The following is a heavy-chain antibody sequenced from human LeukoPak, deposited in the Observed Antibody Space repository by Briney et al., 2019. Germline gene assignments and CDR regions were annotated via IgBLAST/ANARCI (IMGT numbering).Heavy chain of an antibody. D-gene: IGHD2-2*02. CDR2: INPNSGGT. CDR3: ARRYCSSTSCYTFGFDI. CDR1: GYTFTGYY. V-gene: IGHV1-2*02. Sequence: GASVKVSCKASGYTFTGYYMHWVRQAPGQGLEWMGWINPNSGGTNYAQKFQGRVTMTRDTSISTAYMELSRLRSDDTAVYYCARRYCSSTSCYTFGFDIWGQGTMVTVSS. J-gene: IGHJ3*02.